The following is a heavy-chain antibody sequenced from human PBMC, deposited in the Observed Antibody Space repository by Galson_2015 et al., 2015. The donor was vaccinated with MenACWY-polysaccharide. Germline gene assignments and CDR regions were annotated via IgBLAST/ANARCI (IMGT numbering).Heavy chain of an antibody. D-gene: IGHD6-13*01. CDR3: ARLKAPAGTLFEY. J-gene: IGHJ4*02. CDR2: IYPGDSDV. CDR1: GQSFATYW. Sequence: QSGAEVKKPGESLTISCKGSGQSFATYWIGWVRQMPGGGLELVGIIYPGDSDVRYSPSFEGQVTISADKSDNTAHLQWNNLKASDTAMYYCARLKAPAGTLFEYWGQGTLVTVSS. V-gene: IGHV5-51*01.